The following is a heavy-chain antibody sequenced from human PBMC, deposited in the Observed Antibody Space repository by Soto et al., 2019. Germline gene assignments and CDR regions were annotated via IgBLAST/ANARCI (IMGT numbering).Heavy chain of an antibody. CDR3: ARDGGFCDSTSCYQRGYSSGSYYFYNGLDV. CDR1: GYTFTRYV. V-gene: IGHV1-18*01. CDR2: ISGYNGNT. Sequence: ASVKVSCKASGYTFTRYVISWVRQAPGQGLEWMGWISGYNGNTNYSQKFQGRVTMTTETSTNTAYMELRGLRSDDTAVYHCARDGGFCDSTSCYQRGYSSGSYYFYNGLDVWGKGTTVT. D-gene: IGHD2-2*01. J-gene: IGHJ6*04.